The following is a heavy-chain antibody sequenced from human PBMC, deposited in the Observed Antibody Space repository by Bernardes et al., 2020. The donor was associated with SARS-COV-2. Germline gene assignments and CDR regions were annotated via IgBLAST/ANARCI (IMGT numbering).Heavy chain of an antibody. Sequence: ASVKVSCKASGYTFTGYYMHWVRQAPGQGLEWMGWINPNSGGTNYAQKFQGWVTMTRDTSISTAYMELSRLRSDDTAVYYCAREDSSGYYTYLFDYWGQGTLVTVSS. V-gene: IGHV1-2*04. D-gene: IGHD3-22*01. CDR1: GYTFTGYY. CDR2: INPNSGGT. J-gene: IGHJ4*02. CDR3: AREDSSGYYTYLFDY.